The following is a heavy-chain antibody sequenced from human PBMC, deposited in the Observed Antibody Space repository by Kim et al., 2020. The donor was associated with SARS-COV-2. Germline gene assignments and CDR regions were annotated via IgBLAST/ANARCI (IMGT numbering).Heavy chain of an antibody. V-gene: IGHV3-23*01. CDR3: VKDIRSRSCS. J-gene: IGHJ5*02. CDR1: GFIFSRYA. Sequence: GGSLRLSCVASGFIFSRYAMNWVRQAPGKGLEWVSGISTSGDSTYYADSVRGRFTISRDNSKNTLYLQMNSLRADDTAVYYCVKDIRSRSCSWGQGALVTVSS. CDR2: ISTSGDST. D-gene: IGHD6-6*01.